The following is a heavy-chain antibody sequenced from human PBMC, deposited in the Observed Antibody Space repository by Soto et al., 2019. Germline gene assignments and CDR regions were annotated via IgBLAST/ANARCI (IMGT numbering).Heavy chain of an antibody. J-gene: IGHJ4*02. CDR3: ARLGYCSSTSCYLGSGGFDY. V-gene: IGHV1-18*01. CDR2: ISAYNGNT. Sequence: GASVKVSCKASGYTFTSYGISWVRQAPGQGLEWMGWISAYNGNTNYAQKLQGRVTMTTDTSTSTAYMELRSLRSDDTAVYYCARLGYCSSTSCYLGSGGFDYWGQGTLVTVSS. D-gene: IGHD2-2*01. CDR1: GYTFTSYG.